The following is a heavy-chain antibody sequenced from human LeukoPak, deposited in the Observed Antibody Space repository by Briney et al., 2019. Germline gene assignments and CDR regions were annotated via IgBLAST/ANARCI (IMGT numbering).Heavy chain of an antibody. CDR2: IYYTGNT. V-gene: IGHV4-39*02. Sequence: TETLSLTCTVSGGSISSSSDNWGWIRQPPGKGLEWIGTIYYTGNTYYSPSLKSRVTISVDTSKNQFSLKLSSVTAADTAVYYCAREGWGYNDGRGSFDYWGQGTLVTVSS. J-gene: IGHJ4*02. CDR3: AREGWGYNDGRGSFDY. D-gene: IGHD3-22*01. CDR1: GGSISSSSDN.